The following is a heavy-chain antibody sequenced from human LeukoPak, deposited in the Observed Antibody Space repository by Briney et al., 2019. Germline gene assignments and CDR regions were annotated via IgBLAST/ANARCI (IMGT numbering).Heavy chain of an antibody. Sequence: PGGSLRLSCAASGFTFSSYSMNWVRQAPGKGLEWVSYISSSSSTIYYADSVRGRFTISRDNAKNSLYLQMNSLRDEDTAVYYCSRVACSSTTCYLAYWGQGTLVTVSS. J-gene: IGHJ4*02. CDR2: ISSSSSTI. CDR1: GFTFSSYS. V-gene: IGHV3-48*02. CDR3: SRVACSSTTCYLAY. D-gene: IGHD2-2*01.